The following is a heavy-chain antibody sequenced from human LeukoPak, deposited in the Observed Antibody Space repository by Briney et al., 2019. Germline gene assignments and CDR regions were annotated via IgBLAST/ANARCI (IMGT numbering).Heavy chain of an antibody. D-gene: IGHD4-4*01. V-gene: IGHV3-23*01. CDR3: TRVAEKSLTTVDKGWFDP. CDR2: ISESGDWA. Sequence: GESLRLSCAASGFTFSNYAMTWVRQAPGKGLEWVSTISESGDWAVYADSVKGRFTISRDNSKNTLFLQMDSLRDDDTALYYCTRVAEKSLTTVDKGWFDPWGQGTLVTVAS. J-gene: IGHJ5*02. CDR1: GFTFSNYA.